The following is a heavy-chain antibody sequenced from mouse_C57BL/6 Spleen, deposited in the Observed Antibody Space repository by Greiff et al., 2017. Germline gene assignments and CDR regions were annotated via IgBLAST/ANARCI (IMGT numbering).Heavy chain of an antibody. D-gene: IGHD1-1*01. V-gene: IGHV1-61*01. J-gene: IGHJ2*01. CDR3: ARCGYYYGSSYYFDY. CDR2: IYPSDSET. CDR1: GYTFTSYW. Sequence: QVQLQQPGAELVRPGSSVKLSCKASGYTFTSYWMDWVKQRPGQGLEWIGNIYPSDSETHYNQKFKDKATLTVDKSSSTAYMQLSSLTSADSAVYYCARCGYYYGSSYYFDYWGQGTTLTVSS.